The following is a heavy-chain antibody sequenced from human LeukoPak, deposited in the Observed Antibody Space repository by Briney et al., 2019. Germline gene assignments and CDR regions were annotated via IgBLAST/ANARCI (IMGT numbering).Heavy chain of an antibody. CDR1: GFTFDDYA. D-gene: IGHD6-13*01. J-gene: IGHJ4*02. CDR2: ISWNSGSI. V-gene: IGHV3-9*01. Sequence: PGGSLRLSCAASGFTFDDYAMHWVRQAPGKGLEWVSGISWNSGSIGYADSVKGRFTISRDNAKNSLYLQMNSLRAEDTAVYYCARASPYSSSPADFDYWGQGTLVTVSS. CDR3: ARASPYSSSPADFDY.